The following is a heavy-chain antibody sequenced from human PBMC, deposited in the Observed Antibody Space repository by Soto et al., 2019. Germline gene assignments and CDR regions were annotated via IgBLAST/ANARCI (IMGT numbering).Heavy chain of an antibody. J-gene: IGHJ4*02. D-gene: IGHD3-3*01. CDR2: IFYDGRT. CDR3: ARHRNRFLELQGYFDY. Sequence: PSETLSLTCTVSGGSISSASYYWGWIRQPPGKGLEWIASIFYDGRTYYTPSLKSRVTLSLDTSKNQFSLKLSSVTAADTAVYFCARHRNRFLELQGYFDYWGQGSLVTVSS. V-gene: IGHV4-39*01. CDR1: GGSISSASYY.